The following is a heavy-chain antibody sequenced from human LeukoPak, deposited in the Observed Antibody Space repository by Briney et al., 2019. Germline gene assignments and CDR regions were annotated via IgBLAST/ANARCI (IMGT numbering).Heavy chain of an antibody. V-gene: IGHV4-59*01. CDR1: GGSIGDYY. J-gene: IGHJ5*02. Sequence: SETLSLTCTVSGGSIGDYYWSWIRQPPGKGLEWSGYISYSGNTNYNPSLESRVTMSVDGSKNQLSLKLTSVTAADTATYYCASSHCSGSSCYSFDHWGQGALVTVSS. CDR3: ASSHCSGSSCYSFDH. D-gene: IGHD2-15*01. CDR2: ISYSGNT.